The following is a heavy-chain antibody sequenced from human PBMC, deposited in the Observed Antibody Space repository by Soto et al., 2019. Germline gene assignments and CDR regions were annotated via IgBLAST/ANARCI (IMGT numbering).Heavy chain of an antibody. D-gene: IGHD2-2*01. J-gene: IGHJ4*02. Sequence: RLLPEKELEWIGYIYYSGSTKYNPSLKSRVTISVDTSKNQFSLKLSSVTAADTAVYYCASAGCRSPRCSFVYWCPRLLGTGSS. V-gene: IGHV4-59*01. CDR3: ASAGCRSPRCSFVY. CDR2: IYYSGST.